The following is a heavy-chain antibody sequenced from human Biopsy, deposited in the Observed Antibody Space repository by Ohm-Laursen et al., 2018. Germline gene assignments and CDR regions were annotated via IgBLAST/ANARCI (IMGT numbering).Heavy chain of an antibody. CDR3: ARGSNEYGGLYFPH. CDR2: ISYTGYT. CDR1: GGSFTGHY. V-gene: IGHV4-59*11. D-gene: IGHD4-23*01. J-gene: IGHJ1*01. Sequence: SDTLSLTCTVSGGSFTGHYWSWIRQPPGKGLEWIGHISYTGYTSYKSSLKSRATISLDTSRKHFSLRLTSLAAADTAVYYCARGSNEYGGLYFPHWGQGTLVTVSS.